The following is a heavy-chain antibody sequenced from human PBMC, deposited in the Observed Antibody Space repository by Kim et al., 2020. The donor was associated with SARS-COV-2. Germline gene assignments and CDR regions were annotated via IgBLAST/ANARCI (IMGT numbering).Heavy chain of an antibody. J-gene: IGHJ6*02. CDR3: AREEAVALYYYGMDV. D-gene: IGHD6-19*01. Sequence: DSGKGRFTISRDNSKNTLYLQMNSLRAEDTAVYYCAREEAVALYYYGMDVWGQGTTVTVSS. V-gene: IGHV3-30*07.